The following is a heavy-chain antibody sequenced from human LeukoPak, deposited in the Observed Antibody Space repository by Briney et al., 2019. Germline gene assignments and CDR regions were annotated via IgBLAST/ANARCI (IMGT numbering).Heavy chain of an antibody. J-gene: IGHJ5*02. CDR3: ARHSTYYGSGKRWFDP. CDR1: GFTFSSYA. D-gene: IGHD3-10*01. CDR2: IYYSGST. Sequence: GSLRLSCAASGFTFSSYAMSWVRQPPGKGLEWIGSIYYSGSTYYNPSLKSRVTISVDTSKNQFSLKLRSVTAADTAVYYCARHSTYYGSGKRWFDPWGQGTLVTVSS. V-gene: IGHV4-39*01.